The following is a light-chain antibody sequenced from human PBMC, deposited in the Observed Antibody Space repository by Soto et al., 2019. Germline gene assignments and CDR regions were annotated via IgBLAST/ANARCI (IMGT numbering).Light chain of an antibody. CDR1: SSDIGGYDY. V-gene: IGLV2-14*01. Sequence: SALTHPASVSWSPGQSITISCTGTSSDIGGYDYVSWYQQRPGKAPKLMIYEVRYRPSGVSNRFSGSKSGNTASLTISGLQAEDEADYYCCSYTRTSNHYFFGSGTKVTVL. CDR3: CSYTRTSNHYF. CDR2: EVR. J-gene: IGLJ1*01.